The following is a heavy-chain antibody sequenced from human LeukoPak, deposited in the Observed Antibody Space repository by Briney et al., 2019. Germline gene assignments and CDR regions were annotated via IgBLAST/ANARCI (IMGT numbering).Heavy chain of an antibody. CDR1: GVSISSSNSY. D-gene: IGHD4-17*01. V-gene: IGHV4-39*07. CDR2: IYHSGST. CDR3: ARDAYLTGVTTFGY. J-gene: IGHJ4*02. Sequence: PSETLSLTCTVSGVSISSSNSYWGWIRQPPGKGLEWIGSIYHSGSTYYNPSLKSRVTISVDTSKNQFSLKLSSVTAADTAVYYCARDAYLTGVTTFGYWGQGTLVTVSS.